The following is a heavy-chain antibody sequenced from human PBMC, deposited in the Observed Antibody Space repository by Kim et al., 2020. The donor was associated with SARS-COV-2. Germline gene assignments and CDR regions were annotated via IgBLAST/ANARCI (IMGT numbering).Heavy chain of an antibody. CDR1: GDSVSSNSAT. CDR2: TYYRSKWYN. Sequence: SQTLSLTCAISGDSVSSNSATLNWIRQSPSRGLEWLGRTYYRSKWYNDYAVFVKSRITINPDTSKNQFSLQLNSVTPEDTAVYFCARLVGTSWLDYWGQGTLVTVSS. V-gene: IGHV6-1*01. CDR3: ARLVGTSWLDY. D-gene: IGHD6-13*01. J-gene: IGHJ4*02.